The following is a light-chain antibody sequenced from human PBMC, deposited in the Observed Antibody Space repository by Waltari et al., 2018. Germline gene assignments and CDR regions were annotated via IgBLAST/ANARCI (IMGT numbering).Light chain of an antibody. Sequence: QAVVTQEPSLTVSPGGTVTLTCGSSTGAVTRGHSPYWFQQKPGQAPWTLIYDTNKKHSWTPARFSGSLLGGEAALTLSGARPEDEAEYFCLLYYSGVRVFGGGTKLTVL. J-gene: IGLJ3*02. CDR3: LLYYSGVRV. CDR2: DTN. CDR1: TGAVTRGHS. V-gene: IGLV7-46*01.